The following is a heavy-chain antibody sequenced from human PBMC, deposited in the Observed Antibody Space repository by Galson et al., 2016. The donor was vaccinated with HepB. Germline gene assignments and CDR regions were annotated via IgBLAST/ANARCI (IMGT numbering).Heavy chain of an antibody. Sequence: SLRLSCAASGITFSSYAMNWVRQAPGKGLEWVSGISGSGGTTKYADAVKGRLTTSRDNSENTLYLQMNSLRAEDTALYYCAKASGVGGTPPRFDYWGQGTLVTVSS. D-gene: IGHD1-26*01. CDR3: AKASGVGGTPPRFDY. CDR1: GITFSSYA. CDR2: ISGSGGTT. J-gene: IGHJ4*02. V-gene: IGHV3-23*01.